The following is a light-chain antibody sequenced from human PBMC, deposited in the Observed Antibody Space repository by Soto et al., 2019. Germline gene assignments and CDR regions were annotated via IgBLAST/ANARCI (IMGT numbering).Light chain of an antibody. V-gene: IGKV1-12*01. CDR3: QQANSFLALT. CDR2: AAS. J-gene: IGKJ4*01. CDR1: QSISSW. Sequence: DIQMTQSPSTLSASVGDRVTITCRASQSISSWLAGYQQKPGKAPKLLIYAASSLQSGVPSRFSGSGSGTDFTLTINNLQPDDFATYYCQQANSFLALTFGGGTKVDI.